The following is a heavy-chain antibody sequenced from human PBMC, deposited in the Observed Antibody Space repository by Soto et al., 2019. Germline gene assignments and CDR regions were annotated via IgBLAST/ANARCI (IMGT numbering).Heavy chain of an antibody. CDR3: AKDIKACTNGVCYFSAFDI. V-gene: IGHV3-9*01. J-gene: IGHJ3*02. Sequence: EVQLVESGGGLVQPGRSLRLSCAASGFTFDDYAMHWVRQAPGKGLEWVSGISWNSGSIGYADSVKGRFTISRDNAKNSLYLQMNSLRAEDTALYYCAKDIKACTNGVCYFSAFDIWGQGTMVTVSS. CDR1: GFTFDDYA. D-gene: IGHD2-8*01. CDR2: ISWNSGSI.